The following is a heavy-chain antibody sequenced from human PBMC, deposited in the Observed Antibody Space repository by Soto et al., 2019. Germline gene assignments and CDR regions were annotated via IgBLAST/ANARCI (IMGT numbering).Heavy chain of an antibody. CDR1: GFTFSSYA. V-gene: IGHV3-64D*06. D-gene: IGHD6-13*01. J-gene: IGHJ6*02. Sequence: GGSLRLSCSASGFTFSSYAMHWVRQAPGKGLEYVSAISSNGGSTYYADSVKGRFTNSRDNSKNTLYLQMSSLRAEDTAVYYCVKEGAAGDYYYYGMDVWGQGTTVTVSS. CDR3: VKEGAAGDYYYYGMDV. CDR2: ISSNGGST.